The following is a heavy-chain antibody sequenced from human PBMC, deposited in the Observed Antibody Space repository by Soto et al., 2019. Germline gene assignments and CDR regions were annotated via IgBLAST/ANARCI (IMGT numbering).Heavy chain of an antibody. CDR1: GFTFSSYW. J-gene: IGHJ6*02. V-gene: IGHV3-74*01. D-gene: IGHD6-19*01. Sequence: GGSLRLSCAASGFTFSSYWMHWVRQAPGKGLVWVSRINSDGSSTSYADSVKGRFTISRDNAKNTLYLQMNSLRAEDTAVYYCARAADRQWLERDLDYYYGMDVWGQGTTVTVSS. CDR2: INSDGSST. CDR3: ARAADRQWLERDLDYYYGMDV.